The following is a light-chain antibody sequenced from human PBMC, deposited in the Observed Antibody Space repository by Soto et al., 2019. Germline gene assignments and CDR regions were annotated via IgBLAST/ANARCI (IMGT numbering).Light chain of an antibody. Sequence: DIVMTQSPVTLSVSPGERATLSCRASQSVSIYLAWYQHKPGQAPRLLIYAASTRATGIPARFSGSGSGTEFTLTISSLQSEDFAIYYCQQYNNRPSMYTFGPGTKLEIK. CDR2: AAS. V-gene: IGKV3-15*01. CDR1: QSVSIY. CDR3: QQYNNRPSMYT. J-gene: IGKJ2*01.